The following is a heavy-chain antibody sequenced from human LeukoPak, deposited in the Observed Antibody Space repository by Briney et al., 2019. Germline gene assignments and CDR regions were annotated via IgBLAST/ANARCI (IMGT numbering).Heavy chain of an antibody. CDR2: IYTSGST. V-gene: IGHV4-4*07. J-gene: IGHJ5*02. CDR1: GGSISSYY. Sequence: SETLSLTCTVSGGSISSYYWSWIRQPAGKGLEWIGRIYTSGSTNYNPSLKSRVTMSVDTSKNQFSLKLSSVTAADTAVYYCAREAEDIVVVVAAATVNWFDPWGQGTLVTVSS. D-gene: IGHD2-15*01. CDR3: AREAEDIVVVVAAATVNWFDP.